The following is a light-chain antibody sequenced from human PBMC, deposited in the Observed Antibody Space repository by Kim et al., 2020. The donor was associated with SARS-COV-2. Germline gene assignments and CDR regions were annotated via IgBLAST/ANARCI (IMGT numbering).Light chain of an antibody. CDR3: QYFGSSPMYT. V-gene: IGKV3-20*01. Sequence: EIVLRQSPGTLSLSPGERATLSCRASQSISNLAWYQQKPGQAPRLVIRGASNRATGIPDRFSGSGSGTDFTLTISRLEPEDFAVYYCQYFGSSPMYTFGQGTKLEIK. CDR1: QSISN. CDR2: GAS. J-gene: IGKJ2*01.